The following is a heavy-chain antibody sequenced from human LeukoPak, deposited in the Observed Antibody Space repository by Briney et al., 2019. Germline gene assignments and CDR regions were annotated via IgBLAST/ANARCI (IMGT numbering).Heavy chain of an antibody. CDR1: GFTFSSYA. CDR3: AREVLAAAGHPHYYYGMDV. V-gene: IGHV3-30-3*01. J-gene: IGHJ6*02. D-gene: IGHD6-13*01. Sequence: GGSLRLSCAASGFTFSSYAMHWVCQAPGKGLEWVAVISYDGINKYYADSVKGRFTISRDNSKNTLYLQMNSLRAEDTAVYYCAREVLAAAGHPHYYYGMDVWGQGTTVTVSS. CDR2: ISYDGINK.